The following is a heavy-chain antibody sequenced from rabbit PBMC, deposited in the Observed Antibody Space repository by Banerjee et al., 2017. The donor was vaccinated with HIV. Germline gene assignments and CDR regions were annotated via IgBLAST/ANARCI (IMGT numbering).Heavy chain of an antibody. Sequence: QSLEESGGDLVKPGASLTLTCTASGFSFSNNYYMCWVRQAPGKGLEWIACIYAGTSGTTYYASWAKGRFTISKTSATTVTLQMTSLTAADTATYFCARDDAGSTYDFNLWGQGTLVTVS. CDR1: GFSFSNNYY. D-gene: IGHD8-1*01. CDR3: ARDDAGSTYDFNL. CDR2: IYAGTSGTT. J-gene: IGHJ4*01. V-gene: IGHV1S40*01.